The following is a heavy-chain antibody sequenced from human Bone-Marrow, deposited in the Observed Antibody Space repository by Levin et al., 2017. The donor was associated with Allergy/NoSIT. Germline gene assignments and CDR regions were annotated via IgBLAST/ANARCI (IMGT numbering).Heavy chain of an antibody. CDR3: AKAGGRERDRNFDY. Sequence: GGSLRLSCAASGFTFSSYAMSWVRQAPGKALEWVSFINYGGGSPYYADSVKGRFTISRENSKNTLYLQMNSLRAEDTAVYYCAKAGGRERDRNFDYWGQGTLVTVSS. V-gene: IGHV3-23*01. J-gene: IGHJ4*02. D-gene: IGHD5-24*01. CDR1: GFTFSSYA. CDR2: INYGGGSP.